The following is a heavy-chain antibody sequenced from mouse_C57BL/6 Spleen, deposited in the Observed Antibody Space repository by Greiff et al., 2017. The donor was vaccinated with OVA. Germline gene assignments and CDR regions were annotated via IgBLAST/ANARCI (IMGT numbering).Heavy chain of an antibody. J-gene: IGHJ2*01. CDR2: ISSGGSYT. CDR1: GFTFSSYG. V-gene: IGHV5-6*01. Sequence: EVMLVESGGDLVKPGGSLKLSCAASGFTFSSYGMSWVRQTPDKRLEWVATISSGGSYTYYPDSVKGRFTISRDNAKNTLYLQMSSLKSEDTAMYYWARHSFDYWGQGTTLTVAS. CDR3: ARHSFDY.